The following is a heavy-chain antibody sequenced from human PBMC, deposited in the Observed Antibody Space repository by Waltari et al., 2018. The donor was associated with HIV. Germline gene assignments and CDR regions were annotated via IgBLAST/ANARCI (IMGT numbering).Heavy chain of an antibody. D-gene: IGHD5-12*01. CDR2: INHSGST. Sequence: QVQLQQWGAGLLKPSETLSLTCAVYGGSFSGYYWSWIRQPPGKGLEWIGEINHSGSTNYNPSLKRRVTISVDTSKNQFSLKLSSVTAADTAVYYCARAHTKGRDGYNTPFHYWGQGTLVTVSS. J-gene: IGHJ4*02. CDR3: ARAHTKGRDGYNTPFHY. V-gene: IGHV4-34*01. CDR1: GGSFSGYY.